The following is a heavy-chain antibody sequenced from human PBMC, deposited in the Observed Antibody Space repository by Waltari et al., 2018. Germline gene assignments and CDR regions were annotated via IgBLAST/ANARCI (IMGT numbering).Heavy chain of an antibody. D-gene: IGHD5-12*01. V-gene: IGHV4-39*01. CDR3: ARFGFDFILF. J-gene: IGHJ4*02. CDR1: GGSLRSSDFY. Sequence: QLQLQESGPGLVRPSETLSLSCSVSGGSLRSSDFYWGWFRQPPGKGLEWIGHFYYVGSPAYNPALESRVPISADTFRNQLSLKLTSMTAADAAVYYCARFGFDFILFWGPGTLVTVSS. CDR2: FYYVGSP.